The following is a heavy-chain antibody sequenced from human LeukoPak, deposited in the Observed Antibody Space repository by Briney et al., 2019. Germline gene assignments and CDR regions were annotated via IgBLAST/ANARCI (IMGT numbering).Heavy chain of an antibody. V-gene: IGHV3-23*01. D-gene: IGHD6-19*01. CDR2: ISGSGGNT. Sequence: GGSLRLSCAASGFTFSSYAMSWVRQAPGKGLEWVSDISGSGGNTYYAHSVKGRFTISRDNSKNTLYLQMNSLRAEDTAVYYCARGGSSGWYSRSRTKYYFDYWGQGTLVTVSS. CDR1: GFTFSSYA. CDR3: ARGGSSGWYSRSRTKYYFDY. J-gene: IGHJ4*02.